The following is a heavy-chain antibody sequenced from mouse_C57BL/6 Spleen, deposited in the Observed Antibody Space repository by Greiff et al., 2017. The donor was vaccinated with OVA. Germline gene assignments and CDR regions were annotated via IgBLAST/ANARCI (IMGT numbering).Heavy chain of an antibody. J-gene: IGHJ2*01. CDR1: GYTFTDYN. D-gene: IGHD1-1*01. CDR2: INPNNGGT. Sequence: EVKLQESGPELVKPGASVKMSCKASGYTFTDYNMHWVKQSHGKSLEWIGYINPNNGGTSYNQKFKGKATLTVNKSSSTAYMELRSLTSEDSAVYYCARRDYGSSQYYFDYWGQGTTLTVSS. CDR3: ARRDYGSSQYYFDY. V-gene: IGHV1-22*01.